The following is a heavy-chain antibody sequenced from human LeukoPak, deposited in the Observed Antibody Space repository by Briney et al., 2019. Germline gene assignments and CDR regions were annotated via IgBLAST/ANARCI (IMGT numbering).Heavy chain of an antibody. CDR2: ISGSGGST. J-gene: IGHJ4*02. V-gene: IGHV3-23*01. CDR1: GVTFSSYA. D-gene: IGHD4-17*01. CDR3: APLGVTTWLDY. Sequence: GGSLRLSCAASGVTFSSYAMSWVRQAPGKGLEWVSAISGSGGSTYYADSVKRPFTISRDNSKNTLSLQMNTLRAEDTAVYYCAPLGVTTWLDYWGQGTLVTVSS.